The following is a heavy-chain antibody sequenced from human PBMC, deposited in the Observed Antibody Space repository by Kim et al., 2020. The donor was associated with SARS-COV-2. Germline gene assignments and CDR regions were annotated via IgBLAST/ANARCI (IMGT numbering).Heavy chain of an antibody. J-gene: IGHJ4*02. CDR1: GFTFDDYA. D-gene: IGHD1-26*01. Sequence: GGSLILSCAASGFTFDDYAMHWVQQAPGKGLEWVSGISWNSGSIGYADSVKGRFTISRDNAKNSLYLQMNSLRAEDTALYYCAKDKSVGATPYYFDYWGQGTLVTVSS. CDR2: ISWNSGSI. V-gene: IGHV3-9*01. CDR3: AKDKSVGATPYYFDY.